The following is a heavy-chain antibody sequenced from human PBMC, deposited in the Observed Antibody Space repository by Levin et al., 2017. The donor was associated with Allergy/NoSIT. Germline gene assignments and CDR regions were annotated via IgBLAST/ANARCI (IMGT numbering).Heavy chain of an antibody. Sequence: SQTLSLTCTVSGGSISSYYWSWIRQPPGKGLEWIGYIYYSGSTNYNPSLKSRVTISVDTSKNQFSLKLSSVTAADTAVYYCARHRVLTVTSYYYYYMDVWGKGTTVTVSS. CDR3: ARHRVLTVTSYYYYYMDV. V-gene: IGHV4-59*08. J-gene: IGHJ6*03. D-gene: IGHD4-17*01. CDR2: IYYSGST. CDR1: GGSISSYY.